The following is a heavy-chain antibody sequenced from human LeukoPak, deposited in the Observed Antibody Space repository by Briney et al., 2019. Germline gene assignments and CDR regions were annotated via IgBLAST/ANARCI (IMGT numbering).Heavy chain of an antibody. V-gene: IGHV3-30-3*01. CDR2: ISYDGSNK. Sequence: GRSLRLSCAASGFTFSSYAMHWVRQAPGKGLEWVAVISYDGSNKYYADSVKGRFTISRDNSKNTLYLQMNSLRAEDTAVYYCARDILEQQLVRHAYFDYWGQGTLVTVSS. D-gene: IGHD6-13*01. CDR1: GFTFSSYA. J-gene: IGHJ4*02. CDR3: ARDILEQQLVRHAYFDY.